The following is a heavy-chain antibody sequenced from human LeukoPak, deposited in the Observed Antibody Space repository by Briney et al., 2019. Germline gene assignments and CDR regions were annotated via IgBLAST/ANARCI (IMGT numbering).Heavy chain of an antibody. V-gene: IGHV6-1*01. Sequence: SQTLSLTCAISGDSVSSNSAAWNWIKQSPSRGLEWLGRTYYRSKRYNDYAVSVKSRITINPDTSKNQFSLQLNSVTPEDTAVYYCARGIAAAGAGGYYYGMDVWGQGTTVTVSS. D-gene: IGHD6-13*01. CDR1: GDSVSSNSAA. CDR2: TYYRSKRYN. CDR3: ARGIAAAGAGGYYYGMDV. J-gene: IGHJ6*02.